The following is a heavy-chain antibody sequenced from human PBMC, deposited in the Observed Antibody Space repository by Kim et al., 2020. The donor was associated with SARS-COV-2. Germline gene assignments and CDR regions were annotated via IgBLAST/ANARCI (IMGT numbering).Heavy chain of an antibody. J-gene: IGHJ6*01. D-gene: IGHD3-3*01. CDR2: ISSSSSYI. Sequence: GGSLRLSCAASGFTFSSYSMNWVRQAPGKGLEWVSSISSSSSYIYYADSVKGRFTISRDNAKNSLYLQMNSLRAEDTAVYYCARDRSEITIFGVVRYGMDVWGQRTTVTVSS. CDR1: GFTFSSYS. CDR3: ARDRSEITIFGVVRYGMDV. V-gene: IGHV3-21*01.